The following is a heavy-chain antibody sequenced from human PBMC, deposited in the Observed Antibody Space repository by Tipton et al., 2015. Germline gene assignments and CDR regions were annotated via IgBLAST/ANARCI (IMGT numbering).Heavy chain of an antibody. Sequence: SLRLSCEASGFSFSTYGMHWVRQAPGKRLEWVANIKPDGSESYYVDSVQGRFTFSRDNAKNSLYLQMNSLRAEDTAVYYCARSGGYGWDSWGQGTLVTVSS. CDR2: IKPDGSES. CDR3: ARSGGYGWDS. V-gene: IGHV3-7*01. J-gene: IGHJ4*02. D-gene: IGHD5-12*01. CDR1: GFSFSTYG.